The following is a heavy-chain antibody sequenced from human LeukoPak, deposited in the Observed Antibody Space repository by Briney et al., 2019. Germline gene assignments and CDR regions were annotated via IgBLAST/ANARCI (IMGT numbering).Heavy chain of an antibody. CDR3: AKDRREVVIRDVIDI. D-gene: IGHD3-22*01. Sequence: GGSLRLSCAASGFTFDDYAMHWVRQAPGKGLEWVSGISWNSGSIGYADSVKGRFTISRDNSRNTLYLQMNSLRAEDTAVYYCAKDRREVVIRDVIDIWGQGTMVTVSS. V-gene: IGHV3-9*01. CDR1: GFTFDDYA. CDR2: ISWNSGSI. J-gene: IGHJ3*02.